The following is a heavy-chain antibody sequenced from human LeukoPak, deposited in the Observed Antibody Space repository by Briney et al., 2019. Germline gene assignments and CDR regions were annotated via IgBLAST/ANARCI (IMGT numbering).Heavy chain of an antibody. CDR2: ISGSGGDT. Sequence: PGGSLRLSCAASGFTFTSYAMSWVRQAPGKGLEWVSVISGSGGDTYYADSVKGRFTISRDNSKNTLYLQMNSLRAEDTAVYYCATHLRVWFGELGYWGQGTLVTVSS. CDR3: ATHLRVWFGELGY. J-gene: IGHJ4*02. CDR1: GFTFTSYA. D-gene: IGHD3-10*01. V-gene: IGHV3-23*01.